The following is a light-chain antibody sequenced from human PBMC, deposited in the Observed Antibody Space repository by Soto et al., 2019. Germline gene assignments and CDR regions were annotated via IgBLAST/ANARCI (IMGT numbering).Light chain of an antibody. J-gene: IGKJ4*01. CDR1: QDVSSY. CDR3: QQRSNWPPLT. CDR2: DAS. V-gene: IGKV3-11*01. Sequence: EIVLNPSPANLFFSPGERSNLFRQASQDVSSYLAWYQQKPGQAPRLLIYDASNRATGIPARFSGSGSGTDFTLTISSLEPEDFAVYYCQQRSNWPPLTFGGGTKVEIK.